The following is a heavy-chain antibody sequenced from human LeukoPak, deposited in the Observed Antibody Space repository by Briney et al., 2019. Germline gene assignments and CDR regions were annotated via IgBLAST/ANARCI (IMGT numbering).Heavy chain of an antibody. CDR3: ARGSGWYYY. V-gene: IGHV4-59*01. D-gene: IGHD6-19*01. CDR1: GGSISSY. Sequence: PSETLSLTCTVSGGSISSYWSWIRQSPGKGLEWIGYIHYSGSTNYNPSLKSRVSISVDTSKNQFSLKLSPVTAADTAVYYCARGSGWYYYWGQGTLVTVSS. J-gene: IGHJ4*02. CDR2: IHYSGST.